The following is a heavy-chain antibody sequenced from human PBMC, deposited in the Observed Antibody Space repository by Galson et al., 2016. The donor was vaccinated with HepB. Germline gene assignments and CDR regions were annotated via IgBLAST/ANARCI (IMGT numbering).Heavy chain of an antibody. CDR1: GYTLTQLS. Sequence: SVKVSCKVSGYTLTQLSMHWVRQAPGKGLEWMGGFDPEDGETIYAQKFQGRVTMTEDTATDTASMELSSLRSEDTALYYCVRRIDVPGIRAFDLWGQGTMVTVSS. V-gene: IGHV1-24*01. D-gene: IGHD2-21*02. CDR3: VRRIDVPGIRAFDL. CDR2: FDPEDGET. J-gene: IGHJ3*01.